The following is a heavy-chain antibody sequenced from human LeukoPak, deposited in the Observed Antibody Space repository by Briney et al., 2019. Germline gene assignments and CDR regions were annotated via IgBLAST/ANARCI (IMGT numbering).Heavy chain of an antibody. CDR3: ARLRDRKYSSGWYSIRY. D-gene: IGHD6-19*01. CDR2: IYYSGST. V-gene: IGHV4-31*03. Sequence: SETLSLTCTVSGGSISSGGYYWSWIRQHPGKGLEWIGYIYYSGSTYYNPSLKSRVTISVDTSKNQFSLKLSSVTAADTAVYYCARLRDRKYSSGWYSIRYWGQGTLVTVSS. J-gene: IGHJ4*02. CDR1: GGSISSGGYY.